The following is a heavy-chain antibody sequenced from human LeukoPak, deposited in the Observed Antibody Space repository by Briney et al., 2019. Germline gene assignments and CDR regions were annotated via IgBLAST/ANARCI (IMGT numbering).Heavy chain of an antibody. V-gene: IGHV3-73*01. CDR1: GFTFSGSA. D-gene: IGHD2-15*01. J-gene: IGHJ5*02. CDR3: TRDRGTYNWFDP. CDR2: IDKKDNLYAT. Sequence: GGSLRLSCVASGFTFSGSAVHWVRQSSGKGLEWVGHIDKKDNLYATAYAESVKGRFTISRDDSKDTAFLHMDSLKTEDTALYHCTRDRGTYNWFDPWGQGTLVTVSS.